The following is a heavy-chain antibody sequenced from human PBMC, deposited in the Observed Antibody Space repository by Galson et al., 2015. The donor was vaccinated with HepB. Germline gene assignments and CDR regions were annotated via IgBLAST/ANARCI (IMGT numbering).Heavy chain of an antibody. CDR1: GGPFNNYF. CDR2: INHSGST. D-gene: IGHD3-22*01. V-gene: IGHV4-34*01. CDR3: ARAHHLPPNMIVVEPYYYYGMDV. J-gene: IGHJ6*02. Sequence: SETLSLTCAVYGGPFNNYFWTWIRQPPGKGLEWLGEINHSGSTNFNPSLKSRVAISVDTSKNQFSLKLSSVTAADTAMYYCARAHHLPPNMIVVEPYYYYGMDVWGQGTTVTVSS.